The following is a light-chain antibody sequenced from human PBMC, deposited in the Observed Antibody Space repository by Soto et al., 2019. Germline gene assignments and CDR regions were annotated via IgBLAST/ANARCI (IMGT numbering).Light chain of an antibody. V-gene: IGKV3-15*01. CDR3: HQYSNWTPWT. CDR1: QSISNN. Sequence: ETMNKKSQPTMSVSTVERRTISCSSSQSISNNLAWYQQKPGQAPRLLIYDASTRATGIPARFSGSGSGTEFTLTISSLQSEDFAVYYCHQYSNWTPWTFGQGTEVDIK. CDR2: DAS. J-gene: IGKJ1*01.